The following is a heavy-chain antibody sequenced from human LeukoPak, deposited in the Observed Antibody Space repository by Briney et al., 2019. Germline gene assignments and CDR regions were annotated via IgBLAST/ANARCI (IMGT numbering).Heavy chain of an antibody. Sequence: ASVKVSCKASGYTFTSYAMNWVRQAPGQGLEWMGWINTNTGNPTCAQGFTGRFVFSLDTSVSTAYLQISSLKAEDTAVYYCARAFTPSNWGGPAAPEYYYYGMDVWGQGTTVTVSS. D-gene: IGHD7-27*01. J-gene: IGHJ6*02. V-gene: IGHV7-4-1*02. CDR1: GYTFTSYA. CDR3: ARAFTPSNWGGPAAPEYYYYGMDV. CDR2: INTNTGNP.